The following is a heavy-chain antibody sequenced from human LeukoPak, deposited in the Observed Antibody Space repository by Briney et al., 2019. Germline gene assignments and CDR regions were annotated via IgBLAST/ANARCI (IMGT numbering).Heavy chain of an antibody. Sequence: ASVKVSCKASGYTFTSYYMHWVRQAPGQGLEWMGIINPSGGSTSYAQKFQGRVTMTRDTSTSTVYMELSSLRSEDTAVYYCARGGLLTIFGVVTLGYFDYWGQGTLVTVSS. CDR1: GYTFTSYY. D-gene: IGHD3-3*01. CDR3: ARGGLLTIFGVVTLGYFDY. V-gene: IGHV1-46*01. J-gene: IGHJ4*02. CDR2: INPSGGST.